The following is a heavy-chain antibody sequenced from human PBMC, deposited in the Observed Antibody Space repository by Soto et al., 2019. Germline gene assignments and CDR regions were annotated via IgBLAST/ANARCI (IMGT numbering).Heavy chain of an antibody. D-gene: IGHD6-19*01. CDR3: ARSAAVAEDWFDP. CDR1: GGSISSGGHY. CDR2: IYYSGST. V-gene: IGHV4-31*03. J-gene: IGHJ5*02. Sequence: PSETLSLTCTVSGGSISSGGHYWSWIRQHPGKGLEWIGYIYYSGSTYYNPSLKSRVTISVDTSKNQFSLKLSSVTAADTTVYYCARSAAVAEDWFDPWGQGTLVTVSS.